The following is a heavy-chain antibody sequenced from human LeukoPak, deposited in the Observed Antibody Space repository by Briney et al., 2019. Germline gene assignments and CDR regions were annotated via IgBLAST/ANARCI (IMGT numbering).Heavy chain of an antibody. CDR3: TRTAEYYDFWSGYYPYYYGMDV. J-gene: IGHJ6*02. CDR1: GFTFGDYA. D-gene: IGHD3-3*01. Sequence: PGRSLRLSCTASGFTFGDYAMSWFRQAPGKGLEWVGFIRSKAYGGTTEYAASVKGRFTIPRDDSKSIAYLQMNSLKTEDTAVYYCTRTAEYYDFWSGYYPYYYGMDVWGQGTTVTVSS. V-gene: IGHV3-49*03. CDR2: IRSKAYGGTT.